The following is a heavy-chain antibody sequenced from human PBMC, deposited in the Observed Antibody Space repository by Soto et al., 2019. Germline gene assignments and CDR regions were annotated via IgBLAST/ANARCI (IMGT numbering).Heavy chain of an antibody. CDR1: GGSVSSGSYY. CDR3: ARGLGAAMVTPYYFGMDV. D-gene: IGHD5-18*01. J-gene: IGHJ6*02. Sequence: SETLSLTCTVSGGSVSSGSYYWSWIRQPPGKGLEWIGYIYYSGSTNYNTSLKSRVTISVDTSKNQFSLKLSSVTAADLALYYCARGLGAAMVTPYYFGMDVWGQGTTVTVSS. V-gene: IGHV4-61*01. CDR2: IYYSGST.